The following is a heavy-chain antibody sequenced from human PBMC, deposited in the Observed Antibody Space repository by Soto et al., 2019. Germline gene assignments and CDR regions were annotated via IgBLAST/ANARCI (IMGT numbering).Heavy chain of an antibody. CDR1: GYSFSTYD. CDR3: ARPYCDSTSCYTDWFDP. J-gene: IGHJ5*02. V-gene: IGHV1-8*01. CDR2: VNPKSGNT. D-gene: IGHD2-2*02. Sequence: QVQLVQSGAEVKKPGASVKVSCKASGYSFSTYDINWVRQAAGQGLEWMGWVNPKSGNTDYAQRFRGRVTMTSNTSISTAYKELSALTPWGPAVYYCARPYCDSTSCYTDWFDPWGQGTLVTVSS.